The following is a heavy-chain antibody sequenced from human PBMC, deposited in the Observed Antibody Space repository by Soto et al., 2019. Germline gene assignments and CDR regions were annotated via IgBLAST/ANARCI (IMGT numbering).Heavy chain of an antibody. CDR1: GGSVSSGSYY. J-gene: IGHJ4*02. CDR3: ARVGYYDSSGYTNLDY. Sequence: PSETLSPTCTVSGGSVSSGSYYWSWIRQPPGKGLEWIGYIYYSGSTNYNPSLKSRVTISVDTSKNHFSLKLSSVTAADTAVYYCARVGYYDSSGYTNLDYWGQGTLVTVSS. V-gene: IGHV4-61*03. CDR2: IYYSGST. D-gene: IGHD3-22*01.